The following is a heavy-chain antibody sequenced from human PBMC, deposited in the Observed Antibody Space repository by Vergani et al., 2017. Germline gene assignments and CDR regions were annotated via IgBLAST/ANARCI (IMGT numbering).Heavy chain of an antibody. CDR3: ARDLKYSSSWYPLYGMDV. Sequence: EVQLVESGGGLVKPGGSLRLSCAASGFTFSSYSMNWVRQAPGKGLEWVSSISSSSSYIYSADSVKGRFTISRDNAKNSLYLQMNSLRAEDTAVYYCARDLKYSSSWYPLYGMDVWGQGP. J-gene: IGHJ6*02. CDR1: GFTFSSYS. CDR2: ISSSSSYI. D-gene: IGHD6-13*01. V-gene: IGHV3-21*01.